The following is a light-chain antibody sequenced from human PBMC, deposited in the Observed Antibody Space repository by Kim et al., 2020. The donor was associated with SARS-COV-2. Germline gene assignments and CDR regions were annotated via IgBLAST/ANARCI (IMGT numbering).Light chain of an antibody. J-gene: IGKJ1*01. CDR1: QSISTY. CDR2: AAS. V-gene: IGKV1-39*01. Sequence: DIQMTQSPSSLSASVGDRVTITCRASQSISTYVNWYQQKPQRAPKLLINAASSLQSGVPSRFSGGGSGTDFTLTISTLQPEDFATYYCQQSYSTPWTFGHGTKVDIK. CDR3: QQSYSTPWT.